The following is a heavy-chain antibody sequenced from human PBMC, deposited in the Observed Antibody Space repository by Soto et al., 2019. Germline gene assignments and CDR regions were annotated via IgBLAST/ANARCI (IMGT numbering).Heavy chain of an antibody. Sequence: SLRLSCSASLFTFSSYAMHLVLHSPFKVLEWVAVISYDGSNKYYADSVKGRFTISRDNSKNTLYLQMNSLRAEDTAVYYCARDDFWSGYNLPGMDVWGQGTTVTVS. CDR2: ISYDGSNK. D-gene: IGHD3-3*01. CDR1: LFTFSSYA. V-gene: IGHV3-30-3*01. CDR3: ARDDFWSGYNLPGMDV. J-gene: IGHJ6*02.